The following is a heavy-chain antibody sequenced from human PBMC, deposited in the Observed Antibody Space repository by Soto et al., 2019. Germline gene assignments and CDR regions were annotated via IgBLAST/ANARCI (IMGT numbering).Heavy chain of an antibody. CDR2: MNPNSGNT. J-gene: IGHJ6*03. D-gene: IGHD3-9*01. CDR1: GYTFTGYD. V-gene: IGHV1-8*01. Sequence: ASVKVSCKASGYTFTGYDINWVRQATGQGLEWMGWMNPNSGNTGYAQKFQGRVTMTRNTSISTAYMELSSLRSEDTAVYYCARGLGRYYDILTGYYTGDYYYYYMDVWGKGTTVTVSS. CDR3: ARGLGRYYDILTGYYTGDYYYYYMDV.